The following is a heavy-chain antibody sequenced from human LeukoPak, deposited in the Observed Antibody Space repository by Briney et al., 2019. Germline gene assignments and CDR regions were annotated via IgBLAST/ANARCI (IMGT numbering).Heavy chain of an antibody. J-gene: IGHJ6*02. D-gene: IGHD2-2*01. V-gene: IGHV3-23*01. CDR1: GFTFSSHA. Sequence: GGSLRLSCAASGFTFSSHAMTWVRQAPGKGLEGLEWVSGISGSGGNTYYADSVKGRFTISRDNSKNTMYLQMNSLRAEDTAVYYCAKVAYCSTISCYGRYGMDVWGQGTTVTVS. CDR2: ISGSGGNT. CDR3: AKVAYCSTISCYGRYGMDV.